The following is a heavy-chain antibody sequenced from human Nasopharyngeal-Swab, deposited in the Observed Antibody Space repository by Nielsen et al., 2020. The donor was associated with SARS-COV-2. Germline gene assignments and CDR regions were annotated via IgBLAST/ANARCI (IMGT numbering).Heavy chain of an antibody. CDR3: ARQGDYDILTGYGY. CDR2: IYWDDDK. J-gene: IGHJ4*02. D-gene: IGHD3-9*01. V-gene: IGHV2-5*02. Sequence: SGPTLVKPTQTLTLTCTFSGFSLSTSGVGVVWIRQPPGKALEWLALIYWDDDKRYSPSLKSRLTITKDTSKNQVVLTMTNMDPVDTATYYCARQGDYDILTGYGYWGQGTLVPSPQ. CDR1: GFSLSTSGVG.